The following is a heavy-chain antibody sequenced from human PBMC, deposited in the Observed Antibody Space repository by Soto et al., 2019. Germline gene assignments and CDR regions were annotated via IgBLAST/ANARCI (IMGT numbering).Heavy chain of an antibody. Sequence: SETLPLTCTVSCGSIRSYYRSWIRQPPGKGLEWIGYIYYSGSTNYNPSLKSRVTISVDTSKNQFSLKLSSVTAADTDVYYWAGVTGSLRSCSRFEPWRQRPLLTGS. V-gene: IGHV4-59*01. CDR2: IYYSGST. CDR3: AGVTGSLRSCSRFEP. D-gene: IGHD5-12*01. J-gene: IGHJ5*02. CDR1: CGSIRSYY.